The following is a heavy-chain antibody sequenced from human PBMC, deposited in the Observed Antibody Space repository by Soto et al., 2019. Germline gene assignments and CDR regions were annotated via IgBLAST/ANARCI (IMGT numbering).Heavy chain of an antibody. CDR2: INHSGST. CDR3: VHSNYVFDS. CDR1: GGSFSGHH. D-gene: IGHD4-4*01. J-gene: IGHJ5*01. Sequence: SETLSLTCAVYGGSFSGHHWTWIRQSPGKGLEWIGEINHSGSTHYNPSLNSRVTISVDMSKKQFSLKLSSVTAADTAVYYCVHSNYVFDSWGQGTLVTVSS. V-gene: IGHV4-34*01.